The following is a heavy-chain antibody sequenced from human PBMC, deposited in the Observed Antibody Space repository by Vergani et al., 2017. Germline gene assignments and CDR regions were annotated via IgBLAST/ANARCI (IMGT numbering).Heavy chain of an antibody. V-gene: IGHV3-23*01. J-gene: IGHJ4*02. CDR3: AKGRGFVSPDY. D-gene: IGHD2-21*01. CDR1: GFTFTTYA. Sequence: VQVLESGGGLVQPGGSLRLSCSASGFTFTTYAMVWVRQAPGKGLEWVSAVSGSGHTTYYADSVRGRFTISRDNSKNTMYLQMNSLRPEDTALYYCAKGRGFVSPDYWGQGTLVTVSS. CDR2: VSGSGHTT.